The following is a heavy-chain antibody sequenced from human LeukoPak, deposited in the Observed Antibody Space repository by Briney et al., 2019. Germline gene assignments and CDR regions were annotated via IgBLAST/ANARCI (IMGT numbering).Heavy chain of an antibody. Sequence: PSETLSLTCAVYGGSFSGYYWSWIRQPPGKGLEWIGEINHSGSTNYNPSLKSRVTISVDTSKNQFPLKLSSVTAADTAVYYCAREGPYYDFWSGYLHKDYYYYMDVWGKGTTVTVSS. CDR1: GGSFSGYY. D-gene: IGHD3-3*01. CDR3: AREGPYYDFWSGYLHKDYYYYMDV. J-gene: IGHJ6*03. CDR2: INHSGST. V-gene: IGHV4-34*01.